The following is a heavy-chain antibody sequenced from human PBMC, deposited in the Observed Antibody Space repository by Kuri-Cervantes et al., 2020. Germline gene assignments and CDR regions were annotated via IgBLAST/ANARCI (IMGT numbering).Heavy chain of an antibody. CDR1: GFTVSSNY. CDR2: IKSKTDGGTT. V-gene: IGHV3-15*01. CDR3: ARDFGGGVVVPAAIYYYGMDV. Sequence: GGSLRLSCAASGFTVSSNYMSWVRQAPGKGLEWVGRIKSKTDGGTTDYAAPVKGRFTISRDDSKNTLYLQMNSLKTEDTAVYYCARDFGGGVVVPAAIYYYGMDVWGQGTTVTVSS. D-gene: IGHD2-2*01. J-gene: IGHJ6*02.